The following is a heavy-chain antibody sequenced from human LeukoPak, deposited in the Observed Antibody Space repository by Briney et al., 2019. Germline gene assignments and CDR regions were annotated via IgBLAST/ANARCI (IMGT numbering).Heavy chain of an antibody. CDR2: IKEDGSET. CDR3: SGSLNY. D-gene: IGHD1-14*01. V-gene: IGHV3-7*01. CDR1: GFSFSRSC. Sequence: AGGSLRLSCATSGFSFSRSCMDWVRQAPGKGLEWVANIKEDGSETHYADSAKRRFTISRDNANNSLFLQVDNLRVEDTAIYYCSGSLNYWGQGTLVTVSP. J-gene: IGHJ4*02.